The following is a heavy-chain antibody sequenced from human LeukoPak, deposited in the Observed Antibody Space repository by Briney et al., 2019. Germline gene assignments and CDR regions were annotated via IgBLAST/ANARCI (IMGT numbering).Heavy chain of an antibody. J-gene: IGHJ4*02. CDR3: ARDQSRDGYNSLVF. D-gene: IGHD5-24*01. CDR1: GYTFTGYY. V-gene: IGHV1-2*02. Sequence: SEKVSCKASGYTFTGYYMHWVRQAPGQGLEWMGWINPNSGGTNYAQKFQGRVTMTRDTSISTAYMELSRLRSDDTAVYYCARDQSRDGYNSLVFGGQGTLVTVSS. CDR2: INPNSGGT.